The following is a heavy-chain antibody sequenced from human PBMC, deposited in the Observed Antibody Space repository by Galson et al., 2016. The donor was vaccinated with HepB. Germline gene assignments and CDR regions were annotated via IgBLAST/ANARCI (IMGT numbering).Heavy chain of an antibody. D-gene: IGHD2-2*02. Sequence: TLSLTCTVSGGSISSGDYYWSWIRQHPGKGLEWIGYIYYSGRTYYNPSLKSRVTISVDTSKNQFSLRLSSVTAADTAVYYCARQYCSSSSCYTGSNNWFDPWGQGTLVTVSS. V-gene: IGHV4-31*03. CDR2: IYYSGRT. J-gene: IGHJ5*02. CDR1: GGSISSGDYY. CDR3: ARQYCSSSSCYTGSNNWFDP.